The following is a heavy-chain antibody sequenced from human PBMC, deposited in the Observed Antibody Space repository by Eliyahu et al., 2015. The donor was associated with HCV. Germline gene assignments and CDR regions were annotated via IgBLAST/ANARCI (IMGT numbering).Heavy chain of an antibody. CDR2: IYYSGST. V-gene: IGHV4-59*01. CDR3: ARAGRNWKDGYAFDI. J-gene: IGHJ3*02. Sequence: QVQLQESGPGLVKPSETLSLTCTVSGGSINNYYWSWIRQPPGKGLEWIGFIYYSGSTNYNPSLKSRVTISVDTSKNQCSLNLSSVTAADTAVYYCARAGRNWKDGYAFDIWGQGTMVTVFS. CDR1: GGSINNYY. D-gene: IGHD1-1*01.